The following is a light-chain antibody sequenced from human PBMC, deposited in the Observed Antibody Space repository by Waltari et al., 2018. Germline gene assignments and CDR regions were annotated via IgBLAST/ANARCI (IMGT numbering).Light chain of an antibody. J-gene: IGKJ1*01. Sequence: DLVVTQSPLSLPVTPGGPASTSCRSSQSLLHSNGYNYLDWYLQKPGQSPQLLIYLGSNRASGVPDRFSGSGSGTDFTLKISRVEAEDVGVYYCMQSLQALWTFGQGTKVEFK. V-gene: IGKV2-28*01. CDR3: MQSLQALWT. CDR2: LGS. CDR1: QSLLHSNGYNY.